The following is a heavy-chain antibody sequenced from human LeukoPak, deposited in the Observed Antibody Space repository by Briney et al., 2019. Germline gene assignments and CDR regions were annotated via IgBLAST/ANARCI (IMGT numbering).Heavy chain of an antibody. D-gene: IGHD6-13*01. CDR3: ATGFPTYSSSWYPNFDY. CDR1: GGSFSGYY. Sequence: SETLSLTCAVYGGSFSGYYWSWIRQPPGKGLEWIGEINHSGSTNYNPSLKSRVTISVDTSKNQFSLKPSSVTAADTAVYYCATGFPTYSSSWYPNFDYWGQGTLVTVSS. J-gene: IGHJ4*02. CDR2: INHSGST. V-gene: IGHV4-34*01.